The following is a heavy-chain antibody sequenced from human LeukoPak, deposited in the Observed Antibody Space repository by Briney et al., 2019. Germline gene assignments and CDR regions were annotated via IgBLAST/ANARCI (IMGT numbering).Heavy chain of an antibody. CDR3: AKDLGGGSGCYDL. J-gene: IGHJ2*01. CDR1: GFTFSSYG. Sequence: GGSLRLSCAASGFTFSSYGMHWVRQGPGEGLGWVAIISFDGSNKYYADSVQGRFTISRKNSKNTLYLQMYSLTAEDTAVYYCAKDLGGGSGCYDLWGRGTLVTVSS. D-gene: IGHD6-19*01. CDR2: ISFDGSNK. V-gene: IGHV3-30*18.